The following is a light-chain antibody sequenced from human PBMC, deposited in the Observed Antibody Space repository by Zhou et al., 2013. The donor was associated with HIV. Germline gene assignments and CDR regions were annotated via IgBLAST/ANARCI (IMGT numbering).Light chain of an antibody. CDR2: AAS. Sequence: DIQMTQSPSSLSASVGDRVTITCRASQVISNYLAWYQQKPGKVPKLLLYAASTLQSGVPSRFSGSGSGTDFTLTISSLQPEDVATYYCQKYNSAPRTFGQGTKVEYK. V-gene: IGKV1-27*01. J-gene: IGKJ1*01. CDR3: QKYNSAPRT. CDR1: QVISNY.